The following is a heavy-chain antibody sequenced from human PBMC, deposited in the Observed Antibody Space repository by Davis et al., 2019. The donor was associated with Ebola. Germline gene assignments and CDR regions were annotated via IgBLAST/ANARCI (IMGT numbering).Heavy chain of an antibody. V-gene: IGHV4-31*03. CDR2: IYYSGRT. J-gene: IGHJ6*02. Sequence: MPSETLSLTRTVSGGSISSGGYYWSWIRQHPGKGLEWIGYIYYSGRTYYNPSLKSRVTISVDTSKNKFSLKVSSVTAADTAVYYCARWYCSGGSCKGMDVWGQGTTVTVSS. CDR1: GGSISSGGYY. D-gene: IGHD2-15*01. CDR3: ARWYCSGGSCKGMDV.